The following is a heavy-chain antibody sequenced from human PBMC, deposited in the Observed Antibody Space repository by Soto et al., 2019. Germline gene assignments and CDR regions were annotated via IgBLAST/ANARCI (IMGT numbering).Heavy chain of an antibody. D-gene: IGHD2-21*02. CDR1: GFTFSSYA. Sequence: GGSLRLSCAASGFTFSSYAMSWVRQAPGKGLEWVSAISGSGGSTYYADSVKGRFTISRDNSKNTLYLQMNSLRAEDTAVYYCAKGHIVVVTAIYAFDIWGQGTMVTVSS. CDR3: AKGHIVVVTAIYAFDI. CDR2: ISGSGGST. J-gene: IGHJ3*02. V-gene: IGHV3-23*01.